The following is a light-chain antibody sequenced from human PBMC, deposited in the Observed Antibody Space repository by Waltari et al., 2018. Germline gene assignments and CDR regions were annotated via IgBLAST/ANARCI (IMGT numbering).Light chain of an antibody. CDR3: QQHDRPPLT. CDR1: QDISNF. V-gene: IGKV1-33*01. CDR2: DAS. Sequence: DIQMTQSPSSLSASVGDRVTITCQASQDISNFLNWYQQKPGKAPKLLIYDASILKTGVPSRFSGRGSGSDFTLTISSLEPEDFATYYCQQHDRPPLTFGGGTRVEIK. J-gene: IGKJ4*01.